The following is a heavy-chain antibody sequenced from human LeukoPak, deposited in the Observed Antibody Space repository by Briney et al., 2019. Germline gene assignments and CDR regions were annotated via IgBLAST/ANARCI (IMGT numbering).Heavy chain of an antibody. CDR3: AREPSSDYYDSSGRREYYFDY. Sequence: SETLSLTCTVSGGSISSYYWSWIRQPPGKGLEWIGYIYYSGSTNYNPSLKSRVTISVDTSKNQFSLKLSSVTAADTAVYYCAREPSSDYYDSSGRREYYFDYWGQGTLVTVSS. V-gene: IGHV4-59*01. CDR1: GGSISSYY. D-gene: IGHD3-22*01. CDR2: IYYSGST. J-gene: IGHJ4*02.